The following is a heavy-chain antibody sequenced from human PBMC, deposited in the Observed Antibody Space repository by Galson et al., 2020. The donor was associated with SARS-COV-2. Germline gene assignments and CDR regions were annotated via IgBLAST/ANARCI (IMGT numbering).Heavy chain of an antibody. CDR2: IYKSGNT. J-gene: IGHJ6*02. Sequence: SETLSLTCTVSGASISSGSYYWRWIRQPAGKGLEWIGRIYKSGNTNYNPSLWRQVTISVDTSKNQFSLKLTSVTAADTAVYYCARGNSPCVTIFGVLTGTCGMDVWGQGTTVTVSS. D-gene: IGHD3-3*01. CDR3: ARGNSPCVTIFGVLTGTCGMDV. V-gene: IGHV4-61*02. CDR1: GASISSGSYY.